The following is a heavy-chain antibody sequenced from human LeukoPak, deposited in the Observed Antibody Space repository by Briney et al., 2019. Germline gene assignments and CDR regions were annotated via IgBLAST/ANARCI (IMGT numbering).Heavy chain of an antibody. J-gene: IGHJ4*02. V-gene: IGHV3-33*01. Sequence: GGSLRLSCAASGFTFSSHVMHWVRQAPGKGLEWVAVIGYDGSNKYYADSVRGRFTISRDNSKNTLYLQMNSLRAEDTAIYYCAREGPRGNSQFDYWGQGTLVTVSS. CDR2: IGYDGSNK. CDR3: AREGPRGNSQFDY. D-gene: IGHD4-23*01. CDR1: GFTFSSHV.